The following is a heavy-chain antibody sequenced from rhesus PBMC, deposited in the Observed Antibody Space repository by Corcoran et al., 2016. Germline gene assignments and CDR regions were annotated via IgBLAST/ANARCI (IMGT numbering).Heavy chain of an antibody. CDR3: ATSGYSSGFDY. J-gene: IGHJ4*01. D-gene: IGHD6-31*01. Sequence: EVQLVQSGAEVKKPGASVKISCKASGYTFTDYYLHWVRQAPGKGLEWRGRVDPEDGEAIHAQKVQDRATITADTSTDTAYMELSSLRSEDTAVYYCATSGYSSGFDYWGQGVLVTVSS. V-gene: IGHV1-111*02. CDR2: VDPEDGEA. CDR1: GYTFTDYY.